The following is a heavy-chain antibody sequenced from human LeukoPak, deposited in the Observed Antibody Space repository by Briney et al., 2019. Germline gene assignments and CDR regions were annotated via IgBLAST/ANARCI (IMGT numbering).Heavy chain of an antibody. D-gene: IGHD6-19*01. V-gene: IGHV3-53*01. CDR2: IYSGGNT. CDR1: GFTFRTFA. J-gene: IGHJ4*02. CDR3: ARGESSAWGD. Sequence: GGSLRLSCAASGFTFRTFAMSWVRQAPGKGLEWVSVIYSGGNTYYADSVKGRFTISRDNSKNTLYLQMNSLRAEDTAVYYCARGESSAWGDWGQGTLVTVSS.